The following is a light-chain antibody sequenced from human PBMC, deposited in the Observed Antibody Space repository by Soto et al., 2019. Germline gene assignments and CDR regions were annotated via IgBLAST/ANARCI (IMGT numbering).Light chain of an antibody. Sequence: QSVLTQPPSASGTPGQRVTISCSGGSSTIGGNTVNWYQQLPGTAPKLLIYNDDERPSGVPDRFTGSKSGTSSSLAISGLQSDDEADYYCSSWDDSLTVVLFGGGTKLTVL. J-gene: IGLJ2*01. CDR2: NDD. V-gene: IGLV1-44*01. CDR3: SSWDDSLTVVL. CDR1: SSTIGGNT.